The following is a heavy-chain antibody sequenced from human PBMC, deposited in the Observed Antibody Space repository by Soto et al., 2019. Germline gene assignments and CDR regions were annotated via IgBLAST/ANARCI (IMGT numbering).Heavy chain of an antibody. D-gene: IGHD2-15*01. CDR1: GFTFSSYA. J-gene: IGHJ4*02. CDR2: ISGSGGST. V-gene: IGHV3-23*01. CDR3: AKDWRACSGGSCYSYYFDY. Sequence: EVQLLESGGGLVQPGGSLRLSCAASGFTFSSYAMSWVRQAPGKGLEWVSAISGSGGSTYYADSVKGRFTISRDNSKNTLYLQMNSLRAEDTAVYYCAKDWRACSGGSCYSYYFDYWSQGTLVTVSS.